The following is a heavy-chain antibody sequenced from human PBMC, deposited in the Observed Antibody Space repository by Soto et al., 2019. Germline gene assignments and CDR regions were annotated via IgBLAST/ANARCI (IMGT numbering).Heavy chain of an antibody. V-gene: IGHV4-39*02. CDR3: ARDETTAWFDP. CDR1: GGSISSSSYY. CDR2: IYYSGST. Sequence: PSETLSLTCIVSGGSISSSSYYWGWIRQPPGKGLEWIGSIYYSGSTYYNPSLKSRVTISVDTSKNQFSLKLSSVTAADTAVYYCARDETTAWFDPWGQGTLVTVSS. D-gene: IGHD4-17*01. J-gene: IGHJ5*02.